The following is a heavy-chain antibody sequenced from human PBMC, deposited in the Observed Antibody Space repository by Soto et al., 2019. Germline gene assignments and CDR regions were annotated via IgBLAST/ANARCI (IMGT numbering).Heavy chain of an antibody. J-gene: IGHJ4*02. CDR2: IYYGGNT. Sequence: TETLSLTCTVSGDSISTDYWSWIRRSPGKGLEWIGFIYYGGNTNYNPSLKSRVTISLDTSKNQISLKLNSVTAADTAVYYCARHTGHYAVLTAHSTYYFDYWGQGILVTVS. V-gene: IGHV4-59*08. D-gene: IGHD3-9*01. CDR1: GDSISTDY. CDR3: ARHTGHYAVLTAHSTYYFDY.